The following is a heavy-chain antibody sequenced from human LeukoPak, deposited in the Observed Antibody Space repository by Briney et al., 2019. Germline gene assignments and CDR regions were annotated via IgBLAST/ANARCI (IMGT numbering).Heavy chain of an antibody. CDR1: GFIFSSYA. J-gene: IGHJ6*02. CDR3: AKEIYYYGSGRFMDV. CDR2: ISGSGGST. D-gene: IGHD3-10*01. Sequence: SGGSLRLSCAASGFIFSSYAMSWVRQAPGKGLEWVSAISGSGGSTYYADSVKGRFTISRDNSKNTLNLQMNSLRAEDTAVYYCAKEIYYYGSGRFMDVWGQGTTVTVSS. V-gene: IGHV3-23*01.